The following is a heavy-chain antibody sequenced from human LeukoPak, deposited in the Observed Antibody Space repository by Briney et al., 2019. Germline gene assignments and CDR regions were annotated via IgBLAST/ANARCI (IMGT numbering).Heavy chain of an antibody. D-gene: IGHD3-22*01. J-gene: IGHJ4*02. Sequence: GASVKVSCKASGGTFSSYAISWVRQAPGQGLEWMGRIIPILGVANYAQKFQGRVTITADKSTSTAYMELSSLRSEDTAVYYCARETYYYDSSGYYYGEYFDYWGQGTLVTVSS. CDR2: IIPILGVA. V-gene: IGHV1-69*04. CDR1: GGTFSSYA. CDR3: ARETYYYDSSGYYYGEYFDY.